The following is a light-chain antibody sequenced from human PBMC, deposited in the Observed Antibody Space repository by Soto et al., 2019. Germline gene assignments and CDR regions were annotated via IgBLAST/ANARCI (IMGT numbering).Light chain of an antibody. J-gene: IGKJ5*01. CDR3: QQYNNWPPIT. V-gene: IGKV3-15*01. CDR2: GAS. CDR1: QSVRSN. Sequence: EVMVSQSPATLSVSTGERVTLSCRASQSVRSNLAWYQQKPGQSPRLLIYGASTRATGIPARFSGSGSGTEFTLTISSLQSEDFAVYYCQQYNNWPPITFGQGTRLAIK.